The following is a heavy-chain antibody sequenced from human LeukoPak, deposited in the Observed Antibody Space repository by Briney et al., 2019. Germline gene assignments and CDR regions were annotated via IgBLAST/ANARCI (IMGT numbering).Heavy chain of an antibody. Sequence: GASVKVSCKASGYTFTSYDINWMRQATGQGLEWMGWVSPNSGNTGYAQKFQGRVTMTRDTSTGTAYLELSSLRSEDSAVYYCVRTPPNWGADFWGQGTLVTVSS. CDR3: VRTPPNWGADF. V-gene: IGHV1-8*01. D-gene: IGHD7-27*01. CDR2: VSPNSGNT. CDR1: GYTFTSYD. J-gene: IGHJ4*02.